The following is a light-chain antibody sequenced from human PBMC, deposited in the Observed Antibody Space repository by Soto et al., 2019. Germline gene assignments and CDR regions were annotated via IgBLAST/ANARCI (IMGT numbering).Light chain of an antibody. CDR3: CSYAGSYSLYV. V-gene: IGLV2-11*01. Sequence: QSVLTQPRSVSGSPGQSVTISCTGTSSDVGGYNYVSWYQHHPGKAPKLIIYDVSERPSGVPDRFSGSKSGNTASLTISGLQAEDEADYYCCSYAGSYSLYVFGTGTKVTVL. J-gene: IGLJ1*01. CDR1: SSDVGGYNY. CDR2: DVS.